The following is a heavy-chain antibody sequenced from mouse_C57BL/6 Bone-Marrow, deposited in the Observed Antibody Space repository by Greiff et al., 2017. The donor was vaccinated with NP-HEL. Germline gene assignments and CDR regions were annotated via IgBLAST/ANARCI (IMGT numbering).Heavy chain of an antibody. J-gene: IGHJ2*01. CDR1: GFNIKDDY. D-gene: IGHD2-3*01. Sequence: VQLKESGAELVRPGASVKLSCTASGFNIKDDYMHWVKQRPEQGLEWIGWIDPENGDTEYASKFQGKATITADTSSNTAYLQLSSLTSEDTAVYYCTTWNDVYLFYLDYWGQGTTLTVSS. V-gene: IGHV14-4*01. CDR2: IDPENGDT. CDR3: TTWNDVYLFYLDY.